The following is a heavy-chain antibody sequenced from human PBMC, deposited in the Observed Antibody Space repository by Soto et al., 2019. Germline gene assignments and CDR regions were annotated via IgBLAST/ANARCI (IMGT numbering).Heavy chain of an antibody. D-gene: IGHD4-4*01. Sequence: VSGPTLVNPTQTLTLTYTFSGFSLSTDGVGVGWIRQPPGKALEWLALIYWNDDKRYSPFLKSRLTIAKDTSKNQVVLTMTNVDPADTATYYCARRPRYSNYVDYWGQGTLVTVSS. V-gene: IGHV2-5*01. J-gene: IGHJ4*02. CDR1: GFSLSTDGVG. CDR3: ARRPRYSNYVDY. CDR2: IYWNDDK.